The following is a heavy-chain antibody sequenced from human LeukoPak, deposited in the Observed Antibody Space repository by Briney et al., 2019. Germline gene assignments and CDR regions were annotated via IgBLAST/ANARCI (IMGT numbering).Heavy chain of an antibody. CDR1: GFTFSSYG. CDR2: ISYDGSNK. J-gene: IGHJ4*02. D-gene: IGHD3-16*01. V-gene: IGHV3-30*18. CDR3: AKDRTGGVQYFDY. Sequence: GGSLRLSCAASGFTFSSYGMHWVRQAPGKGLEWVAVISYDGSNKYYADSVKGRFTISRDNSKNTLYLQMNSLRAEDTAVYYCAKDRTGGVQYFDYWGQGTLVTVSS.